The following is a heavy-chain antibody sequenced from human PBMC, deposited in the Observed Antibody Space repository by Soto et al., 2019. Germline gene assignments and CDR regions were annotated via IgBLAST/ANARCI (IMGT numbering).Heavy chain of an antibody. CDR1: GFTFSSNW. J-gene: IGHJ4*02. Sequence: EVQLVESGGDLVQPGGSLRLSCEASGFTFSSNWMHWVRQAPGKGLVWVSRMNPDGSTRGYADSVKGRFTIPRDNAKNTLFLKMNSLRAEDTAVYYCARGGNAGSGQYYLDDYWGQRTLVTVSS. CDR3: ARGGNAGSGQYYLDDY. CDR2: MNPDGSTR. D-gene: IGHD3-10*01. V-gene: IGHV3-74*01.